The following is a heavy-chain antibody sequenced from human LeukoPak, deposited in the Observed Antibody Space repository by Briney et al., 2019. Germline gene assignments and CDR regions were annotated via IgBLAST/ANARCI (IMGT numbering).Heavy chain of an antibody. D-gene: IGHD4-17*01. V-gene: IGHV3-23*01. Sequence: NPGGSLRLSCAASGFTFSTYAMSWVRQAPGKGLEWVSAITSDGGTTYYADSVKGRFTISRDISKSTLYLQMNSLRAEDTAVYHCAQYYGDQRNIWGLGTLVTVSS. CDR1: GFTFSTYA. CDR3: AQYYGDQRNI. J-gene: IGHJ4*02. CDR2: ITSDGGTT.